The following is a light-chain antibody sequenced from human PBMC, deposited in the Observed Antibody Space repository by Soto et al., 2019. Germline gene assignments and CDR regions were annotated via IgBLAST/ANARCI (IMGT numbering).Light chain of an antibody. CDR1: QSVSSSH. CDR2: GAF. Sequence: EIVLTQSPCTLSLSTGERATLSCSASQSVSSSHLAWYRQKPGQAPRLLIHGAFSRATGIPDRFSGSGSGTDFSLTISSLQPEDVATYYCQYLNSLPLTFGGGTKVDIK. CDR3: QYLNSLPLT. V-gene: IGKV3-20*01. J-gene: IGKJ4*02.